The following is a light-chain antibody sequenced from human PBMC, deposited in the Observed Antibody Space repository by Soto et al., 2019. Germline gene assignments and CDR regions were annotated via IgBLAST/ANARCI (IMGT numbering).Light chain of an antibody. CDR2: GAS. V-gene: IGKV3-11*01. Sequence: EIVMTQSPATLSVSPVERATFSCRASQSVSSNLAWYQQKPGQAPRLLIYGASIRATGIPARFSGSGSGTDFTLTISSLEPEDLAVYYCQQRSNWPSITFGQGTRLEI. CDR3: QQRSNWPSIT. CDR1: QSVSSN. J-gene: IGKJ5*01.